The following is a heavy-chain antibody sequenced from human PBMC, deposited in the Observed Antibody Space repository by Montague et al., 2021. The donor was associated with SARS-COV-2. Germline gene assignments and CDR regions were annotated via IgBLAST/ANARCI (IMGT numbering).Heavy chain of an antibody. CDR1: GGSISSSSYY. J-gene: IGHJ5*02. CDR2: LYYTGXT. D-gene: IGHD6-13*01. V-gene: IGHV4-39*01. CDR3: ARDGSSWYRWFDP. Sequence: SETLSLTCTVSGGSISSSSYYWGWIRQPPGKGLEWIGSLYYTGXTXYXXXXKSRVTISVDTSKNQFSLKLSSVTAADTAVYYCARDGSSWYRWFDPWGQGTLVTVSS.